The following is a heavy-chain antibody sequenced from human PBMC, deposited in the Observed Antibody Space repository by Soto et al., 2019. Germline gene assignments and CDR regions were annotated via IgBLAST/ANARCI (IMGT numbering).Heavy chain of an antibody. CDR2: TYYSGST. CDR1: GGSIGSSSYY. J-gene: IGHJ4*02. Sequence: SETLSLTCTVSGGSIGSSSYYWGWIRQPPGKGLEWIGSTYYSGSTYYNPSLKSRVTISVDTSKNQFSLKLSSVTAADTAVYYCARQSIKSLYYYGSGSAYYFDYWGQGTLVTVSS. CDR3: ARQSIKSLYYYGSGSAYYFDY. V-gene: IGHV4-39*01. D-gene: IGHD3-10*01.